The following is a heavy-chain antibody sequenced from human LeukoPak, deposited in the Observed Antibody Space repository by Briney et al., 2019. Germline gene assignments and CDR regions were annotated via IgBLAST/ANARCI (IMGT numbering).Heavy chain of an antibody. D-gene: IGHD3-22*01. Sequence: GGSLRLSCEASGFTFSNYAMNWVRQAPGKGLEWVSGISGSGGSTYYADSLKGRFTISRDNSKNTLYLQMNSLRAEDTAVYYCAKTDQDYYDSSGYYPTYYFDYWGQGTLVTVSS. CDR3: AKTDQDYYDSSGYYPTYYFDY. J-gene: IGHJ4*02. V-gene: IGHV3-23*01. CDR1: GFTFSNYA. CDR2: ISGSGGST.